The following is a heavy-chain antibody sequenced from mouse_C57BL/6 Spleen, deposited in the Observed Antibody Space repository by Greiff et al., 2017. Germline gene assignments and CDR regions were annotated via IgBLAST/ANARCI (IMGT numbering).Heavy chain of an antibody. Sequence: QLQQSGAELVKPGASVKISCKASGYAFSSYWMNWVKQRPGKGLEWIGQIYPGDGDTNYNGKFKGKATLTADKSSSTAYMQLSSLTSEDSAVYFCARLAYDYDLYYYAMDYWGQGTSVTVSS. CDR3: ARLAYDYDLYYYAMDY. CDR1: GYAFSSYW. J-gene: IGHJ4*01. V-gene: IGHV1-80*01. D-gene: IGHD2-4*01. CDR2: IYPGDGDT.